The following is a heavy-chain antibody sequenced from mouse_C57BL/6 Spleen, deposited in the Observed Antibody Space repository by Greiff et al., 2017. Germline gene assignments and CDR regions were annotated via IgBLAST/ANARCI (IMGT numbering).Heavy chain of an antibody. V-gene: IGHV1-54*01. Sequence: VKLMESGAELVRPGTSVKVSCKASGYAFTNYLIEWVKQRPGQGLEWIGVINPGSGGTNYNEKFKGKATLTADKSSSTAYMQLSSLTSEDSAVYFCARGGDYDSAWFAYWGQGTLVTVSA. J-gene: IGHJ3*01. CDR2: INPGSGGT. D-gene: IGHD2-4*01. CDR3: ARGGDYDSAWFAY. CDR1: GYAFTNYL.